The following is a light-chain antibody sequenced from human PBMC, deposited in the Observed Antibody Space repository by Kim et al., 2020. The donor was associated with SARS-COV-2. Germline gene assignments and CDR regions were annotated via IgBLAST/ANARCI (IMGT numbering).Light chain of an antibody. CDR1: DIGRKS. J-gene: IGLJ2*01. Sequence: APGKTAIITCGGNDIGRKSVHWYQEKPGQAPVMVIYYNTDRPSGIPERLSGSNSGNTATLTINRVEAGDEAHYYCQVWDRSSDHVVFGGGTQLTVL. CDR3: QVWDRSSDHVV. V-gene: IGLV3-21*04. CDR2: YNT.